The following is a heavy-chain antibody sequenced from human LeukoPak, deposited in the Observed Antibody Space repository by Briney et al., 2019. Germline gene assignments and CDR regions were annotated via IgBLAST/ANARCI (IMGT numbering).Heavy chain of an antibody. J-gene: IGHJ5*02. V-gene: IGHV3-30*18. Sequence: GGSLRLSCAASGFSFSTYGVHWVRQAPGKGLEWVAYISDDGSNKYYADFVKGRFTISRDNSKNNSKNTLYLQMNSLRPEDTAVYYCAKDQRAAAGWGFDPWGQGTLVTVSS. D-gene: IGHD6-13*01. CDR1: GFSFSTYG. CDR3: AKDQRAAAGWGFDP. CDR2: ISDDGSNK.